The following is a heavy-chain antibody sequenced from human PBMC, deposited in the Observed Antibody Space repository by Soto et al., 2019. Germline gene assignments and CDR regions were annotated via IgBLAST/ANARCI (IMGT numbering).Heavy chain of an antibody. CDR2: ISSSSSYI. CDR3: ARDRGGSYYSDY. CDR1: GFTFSSYS. Sequence: GGSLRLSCAASGFTFSSYSMNWVRQAPGKGLEWVSSISSSSSYIYYADSVKGRFTISRDNAKNSLYLQMNSLGAEDTAVYYCARDRGGSYYSDYWRQGTLVTVSS. J-gene: IGHJ4*02. V-gene: IGHV3-21*01. D-gene: IGHD1-26*01.